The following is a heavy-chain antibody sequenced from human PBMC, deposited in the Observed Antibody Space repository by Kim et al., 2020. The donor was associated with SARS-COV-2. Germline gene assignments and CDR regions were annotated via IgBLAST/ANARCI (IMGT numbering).Heavy chain of an antibody. CDR2: IYYSGST. CDR3: ARVPTYRIGGGDDGVLYYFDY. V-gene: IGHV4-31*03. D-gene: IGHD4-17*01. Sequence: SEPLSLTCTVSGGSISSGGYSWSWIRQHPGKGLEWFGYIYYSGSTYYNPSLKSRVTISVDPSKNQFSLKLSSVTAAATAVYYWARVPTYRIGGGDDGVLYYFDYWGQGTLVTVSS. CDR1: GGSISSGGYS. J-gene: IGHJ4*02.